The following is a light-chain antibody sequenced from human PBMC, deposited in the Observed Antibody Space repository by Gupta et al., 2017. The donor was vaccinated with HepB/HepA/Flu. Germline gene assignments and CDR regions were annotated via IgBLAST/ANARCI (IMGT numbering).Light chain of an antibody. J-gene: IGKJ4*01. CDR2: DSS. Sequence: EIVLPQSPATLSLSPGERATLSCRASQSVSNYLAWYQQKPGQAPRLLMFDSSNRATGIPARFSGSGSGTDFTLTISSLEPEDFAVYYCQQRRNWALTFGGGTKVEI. CDR3: QQRRNWALT. CDR1: QSVSNY. V-gene: IGKV3-11*01.